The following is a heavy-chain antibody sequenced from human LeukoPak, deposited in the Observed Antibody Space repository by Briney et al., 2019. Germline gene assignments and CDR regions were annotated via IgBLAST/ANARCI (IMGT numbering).Heavy chain of an antibody. CDR2: IYYSGST. V-gene: IGHV4-59*01. CDR3: ARISSGWYYYFDY. CDR1: GGSISSYY. D-gene: IGHD6-19*01. Sequence: TPSETLSLTCTVSGGSISSYYWSWIRQPPGKGLEWIGYIYYSGSTNYNPSLKSRVTISVDTSENQFSLKLSSVTAADTAVYYCARISSGWYYYFDYWGQGTLVTVSS. J-gene: IGHJ4*02.